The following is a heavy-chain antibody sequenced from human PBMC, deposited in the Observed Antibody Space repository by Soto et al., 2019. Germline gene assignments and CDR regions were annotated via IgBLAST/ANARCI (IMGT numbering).Heavy chain of an antibody. J-gene: IGHJ4*01. V-gene: IGHV3-7*01. CDR3: AGDSGYGSGGSVNHYLDY. Sequence: EVQLVESGGGLVQPGGSLRLSCAASGFTFGSYWMSWVRQAPGKGLEWLATIKMDASEKKYVDSVKGRFTMSRDNAKNSWYLQMDSLRAEDTAVYYCAGDSGYGSGGSVNHYLDYWGHGTLVTVSS. CDR2: IKMDASEK. D-gene: IGHD3-10*01. CDR1: GFTFGSYW.